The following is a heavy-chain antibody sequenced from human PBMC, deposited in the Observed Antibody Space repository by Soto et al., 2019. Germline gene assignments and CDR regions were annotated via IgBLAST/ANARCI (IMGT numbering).Heavy chain of an antibody. CDR1: GYTFTSYA. D-gene: IGHD6-13*01. J-gene: IGHJ4*02. CDR2: INAGNGNT. V-gene: IGHV1-3*01. Sequence: ASVKVSCKASGYTFTSYAMHWVRQAPGQRLEWMGWINAGNGNTKYSQKFQGRVTITRDTSASTAYMELSSLRSEDTAVYYCAVPPNSSSWTPVTSAVDYWGQGTLVTVSS. CDR3: AVPPNSSSWTPVTSAVDY.